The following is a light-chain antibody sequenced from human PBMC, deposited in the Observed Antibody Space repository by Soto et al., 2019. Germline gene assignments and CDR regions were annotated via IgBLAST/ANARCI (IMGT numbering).Light chain of an antibody. CDR3: QQFGGSPPRLT. CDR2: ATS. CDR1: QSVSSSY. J-gene: IGKJ4*01. Sequence: EIVLTQSPGTLSLSPGERATLSCRASQSVSSSYLAWYQQKPGQAPRLLIYATSSRVTGVPDRFSGSGSGTDFTLTINRLEPEDCAVYYCQQFGGSPPRLTFGGGTKVEIK. V-gene: IGKV3-20*01.